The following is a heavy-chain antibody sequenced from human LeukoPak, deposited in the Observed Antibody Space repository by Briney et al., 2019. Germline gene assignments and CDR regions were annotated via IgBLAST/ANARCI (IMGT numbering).Heavy chain of an antibody. D-gene: IGHD3-16*01. Sequence: ASVKVSCKTAGYTFTDYYMHWVRQAPGQGLEWMGRINPSSGGTNYAQKFQGRVTMTRDTSITTAYMELSSLTSDDTAVYYCARWGGLDAFDIWGQGTMVTVSS. V-gene: IGHV1-2*06. J-gene: IGHJ3*02. CDR2: INPSSGGT. CDR3: ARWGGLDAFDI. CDR1: GYTFTDYY.